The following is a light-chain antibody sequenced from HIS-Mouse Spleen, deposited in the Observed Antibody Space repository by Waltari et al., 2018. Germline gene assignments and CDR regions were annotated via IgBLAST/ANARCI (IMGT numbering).Light chain of an antibody. Sequence: SYERTQPPSVSLSPGHTARITCSGYAPQKKSAYWFQQKSGQAPVLVIYEDSKRPSGIPERFSGSSSGTMATLTISGAQVEDEADYYCYSTDSSGNHRVFGGGTKLTVL. CDR2: EDS. V-gene: IGLV3-10*01. J-gene: IGLJ2*01. CDR3: YSTDSSGNHRV. CDR1: APQKKS.